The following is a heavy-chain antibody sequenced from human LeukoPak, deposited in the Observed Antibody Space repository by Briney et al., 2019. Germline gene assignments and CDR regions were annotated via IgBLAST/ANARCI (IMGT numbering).Heavy chain of an antibody. CDR3: ANKGGYCSGGTCYGPLDF. CDR2: ISSDGSST. V-gene: IGHV3-74*01. Sequence: PGGSLRLSCAASGITFSNYWMHWVRQAPGKGLVWVSRISSDGSSTNYADSVKGRFTISRDNSKNTLYLQMNSLRAEDMAVYYCANKGGYCSGGTCYGPLDFWGQGTLVTVSS. J-gene: IGHJ4*02. CDR1: GITFSNYW. D-gene: IGHD2-15*01.